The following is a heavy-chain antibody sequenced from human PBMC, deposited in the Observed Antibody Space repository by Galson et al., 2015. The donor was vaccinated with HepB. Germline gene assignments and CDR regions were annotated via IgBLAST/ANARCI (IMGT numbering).Heavy chain of an antibody. CDR1: GFTFGHYW. D-gene: IGHD1-26*01. V-gene: IGHV3-74*01. J-gene: IGHJ4*02. CDR3: ARDSGSYPFDY. CDR2: INADGSDT. Sequence: SLRLSCAASGFTFGHYWIHWVRQAPGKGLMWVSRINADGSDTGYADSAEGRFTISRDNAKSALYLQMDSLTVADTAVYYCARDSGSYPFDYWGQGTLVTVSS.